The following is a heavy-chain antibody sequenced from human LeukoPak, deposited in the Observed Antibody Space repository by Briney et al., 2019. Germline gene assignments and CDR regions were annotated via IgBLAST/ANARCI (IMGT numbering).Heavy chain of an antibody. CDR3: ARGRDSSGGGVDY. D-gene: IGHD6-19*01. Sequence: GGSLRLSCAASGFTFSSYSMNWVRQAPGKGLEWVSSISSSSSYIYYADSVKGRFTISRDNAKNSLYLQMNSLRAEDTAVYYCARGRDSSGGGVDYWGQGTLVTVSS. J-gene: IGHJ4*02. CDR2: ISSSSSYI. V-gene: IGHV3-21*01. CDR1: GFTFSSYS.